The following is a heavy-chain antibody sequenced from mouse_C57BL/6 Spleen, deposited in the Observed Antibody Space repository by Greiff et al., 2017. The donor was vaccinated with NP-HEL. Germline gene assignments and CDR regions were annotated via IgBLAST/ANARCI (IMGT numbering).Heavy chain of an antibody. CDR1: GFTFSSYG. Sequence: DVQLVESGGDLVKPGGSLKLSCAASGFTFSSYGMSWVRQTPDKRLEWVATISSGGSYTYYPDSVKGRFTISRDNAKNTLYLQMSSLKSEDTAMYYCAREVTPYFDVWGTGTTVTVSS. V-gene: IGHV5-6*01. J-gene: IGHJ1*03. CDR2: ISSGGSYT. CDR3: AREVTPYFDV. D-gene: IGHD2-2*01.